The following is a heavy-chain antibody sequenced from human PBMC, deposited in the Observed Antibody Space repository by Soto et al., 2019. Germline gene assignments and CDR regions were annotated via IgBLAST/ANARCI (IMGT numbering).Heavy chain of an antibody. V-gene: IGHV3-23*01. Sequence: HPGGSLRLSCVTSRFSFNTFAMSWVRQAPGKGLGWVSAINGGGENTYYADSVKGRFTISRDNSKNTLYLQMDSLRAEDTAVYYCAKHSYYDFWPGHYYYLDFWGQGTLVTVSS. CDR2: INGGGENT. D-gene: IGHD3-3*01. CDR1: RFSFNTFA. J-gene: IGHJ4*02. CDR3: AKHSYYDFWPGHYYYLDF.